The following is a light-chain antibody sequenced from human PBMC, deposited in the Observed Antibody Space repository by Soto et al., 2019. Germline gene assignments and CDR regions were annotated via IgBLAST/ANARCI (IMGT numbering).Light chain of an antibody. V-gene: IGKV3-15*01. CDR2: GAS. Sequence: IVLTQSPGTLSLSPGERVTLSCRASQSVTTRLAWYQHKPGQAPTLLMSGASNRALGIPARFSGSESGTEFTLTISSLQSEDFAVYFCQQYDDWPITFGQGTRLEIK. J-gene: IGKJ5*01. CDR1: QSVTTR. CDR3: QQYDDWPIT.